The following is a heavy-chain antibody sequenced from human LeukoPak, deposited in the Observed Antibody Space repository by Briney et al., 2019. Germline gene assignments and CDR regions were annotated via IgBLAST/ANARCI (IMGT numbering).Heavy chain of an antibody. CDR3: ARTIVVVPAARYYYYYYMDV. CDR1: GGSISSGSYY. D-gene: IGHD2-2*01. J-gene: IGHJ6*03. V-gene: IGHV4-61*02. Sequence: SETLSLTCTVSGGSISSGSYYWSWIRQPAGKGLEWIGRIYTSGSTNNNPSLKSRVTISVDTSKNQFSLKLSSVTAADTAVYYCARTIVVVPAARYYYYYYMDVWGKGTTVTVSS. CDR2: IYTSGST.